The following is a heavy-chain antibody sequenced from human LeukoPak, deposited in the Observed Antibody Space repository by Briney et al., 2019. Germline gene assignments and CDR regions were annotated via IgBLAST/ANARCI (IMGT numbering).Heavy chain of an antibody. Sequence: SETLSLTCAVSGGSISTRYYYWGWIRQPPGKGREWIGTIHDSGSTYYSPSLKSQVTISVDTSNNQFSLKLSSVTAGDTAAYYCASLYFYGSGSFPNYWGQGILVTVST. D-gene: IGHD3-10*01. V-gene: IGHV4-39*01. J-gene: IGHJ4*02. CDR1: GGSISTRYYY. CDR3: ASLYFYGSGSFPNY. CDR2: IHDSGST.